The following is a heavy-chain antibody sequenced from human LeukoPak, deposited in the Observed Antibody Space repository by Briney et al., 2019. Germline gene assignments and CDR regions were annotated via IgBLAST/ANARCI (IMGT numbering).Heavy chain of an antibody. D-gene: IGHD3-16*02. CDR3: ARDRGNYVWGSYRSGGAFDI. Sequence: KASETLSLTCSVSGGSISGYFWSWIRQPAGKGLEWICRIYTSGSTNYNRSLKSRVTISVDTSKNQFSLKLSSVTAADTAVYYCARDRGNYVWGSYRSGGAFDIWGQGTMVTVSS. CDR1: GGSISGYF. V-gene: IGHV4-4*07. J-gene: IGHJ3*02. CDR2: IYTSGST.